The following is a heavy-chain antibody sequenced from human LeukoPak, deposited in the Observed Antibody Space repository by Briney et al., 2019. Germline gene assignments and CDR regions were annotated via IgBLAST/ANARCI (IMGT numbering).Heavy chain of an antibody. CDR3: AAYKKHCSSTSCYPDKHY. CDR1: GGTFSSYA. D-gene: IGHD2-2*01. CDR2: IIPIFGTA. Sequence: SVKVSCKASGGTFSSYAISWVREAPGQGPEWMGGIIPIFGTANYAQKFQGRVTITTDESTSTAYMELSSLRSEDTAVYFFAAYKKHCSSTSCYPDKHYWGGATPVTVSS. J-gene: IGHJ4*01. V-gene: IGHV1-69*05.